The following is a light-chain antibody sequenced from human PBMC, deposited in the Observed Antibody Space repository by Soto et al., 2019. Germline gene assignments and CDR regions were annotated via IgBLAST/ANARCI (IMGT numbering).Light chain of an antibody. Sequence: EILLTQSPGTLSLSPGERATLSCRASQSVTSNYLAWYQQKPGQAPRLLVYGASSRATGIPDRFSGSGSGTNFTLTISRLEPEDFALYYCLHSRDSVSTFGPGTKVDIK. V-gene: IGKV3-20*01. J-gene: IGKJ3*01. CDR1: QSVTSNY. CDR2: GAS. CDR3: LHSRDSVST.